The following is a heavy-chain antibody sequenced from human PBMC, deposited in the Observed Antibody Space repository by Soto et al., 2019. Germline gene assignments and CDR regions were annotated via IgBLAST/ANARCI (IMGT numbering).Heavy chain of an antibody. CDR1: GFTFISSF. J-gene: IGHJ4*02. CDR3: ARYFRGSGRYFFDY. V-gene: IGHV3-7*03. D-gene: IGHD6-19*01. CDR2: INQDGGGT. Sequence: VGSLRLSCVASGFTFISSFMGWVRQAPGKGLEWVANINQDGGGTYYVDSVEGRFTISRDNAKDSLYLQMSSLRGEDTAVYYCARYFRGSGRYFFDYWGQGTLVTVSS.